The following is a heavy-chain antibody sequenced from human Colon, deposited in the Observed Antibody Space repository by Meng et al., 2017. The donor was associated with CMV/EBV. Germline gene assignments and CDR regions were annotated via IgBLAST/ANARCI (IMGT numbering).Heavy chain of an antibody. D-gene: IGHD3-22*01. CDR3: ARGKNYYDSSGYRKGLDY. V-gene: IGHV1-2*02. CDR2: INPNSGGT. Sequence: EQLVRTGGEVKKPGPSAKVSCKASGETLTENYMHWVRQAPGQGLEWMGWINPNSGGTNYAQKFQGRVTMTRDTSISTAYMELSRLRSDDTAVYYCARGKNYYDSSGYRKGLDYWGQGTLVTVSS. CDR1: GETLTENY. J-gene: IGHJ4*02.